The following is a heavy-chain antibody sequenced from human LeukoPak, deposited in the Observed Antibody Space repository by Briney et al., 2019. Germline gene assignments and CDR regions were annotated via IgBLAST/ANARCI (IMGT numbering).Heavy chain of an antibody. J-gene: IGHJ2*01. CDR2: ISGSGGNT. CDR1: GFTFSSYA. D-gene: IGHD3-9*01. CDR3: ARDRSYNIDL. Sequence: GGSLRLSCAASGFTFSSYAMSWVRQAPGKGLEWVSGISGSGGNTYYADSVTGRFTISRDNARNTLYLQMNSLGAEDTAVYYCARDRSYNIDLWGRGTLVTVSS. V-gene: IGHV3-23*01.